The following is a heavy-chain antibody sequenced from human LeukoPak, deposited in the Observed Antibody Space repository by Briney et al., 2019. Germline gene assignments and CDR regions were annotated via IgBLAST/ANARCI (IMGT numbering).Heavy chain of an antibody. CDR1: GYTFTSYY. CDR2: INTNTGNP. CDR3: ARAGGCSSTSCYTDY. J-gene: IGHJ4*02. Sequence: GASVKVSCKASGYTFTSYYMHWVRQAPGQGLEWMGWINTNTGNPTYAQGFTGRFVFSLDTSVSMAYLQISSLKAEDTAVYYCARAGGCSSTSCYTDYWGQGTLVTVSS. V-gene: IGHV7-4-1*04. D-gene: IGHD2-2*02.